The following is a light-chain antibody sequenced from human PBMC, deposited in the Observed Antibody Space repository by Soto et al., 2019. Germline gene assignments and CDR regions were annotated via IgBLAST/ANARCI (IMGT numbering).Light chain of an antibody. J-gene: IGKJ3*01. CDR3: QHRSNWLGT. Sequence: EIVLTQSPATLSLSPGERATLSCRASQSVSSFLAWYQQKSGQTPRLLIYDASNRATGIPARFSGSGSGTDCTLTISSLEPEDFAVYYGQHRSNWLGTFGPGTKVDIK. V-gene: IGKV3-11*01. CDR2: DAS. CDR1: QSVSSF.